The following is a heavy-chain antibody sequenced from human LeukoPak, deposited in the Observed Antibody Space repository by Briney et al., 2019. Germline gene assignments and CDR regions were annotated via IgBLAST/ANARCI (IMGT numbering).Heavy chain of an antibody. CDR2: IIPIFGIA. CDR3: ARDLGPTVTSPRGNWFDP. J-gene: IGHJ5*02. Sequence: SVKASCKASGGTFSSYAISWVGQAPGQGLEWMGRIIPIFGIANYAQKFQGRVTITADKSTSTAYMELSSLRSEDTAVYYCARDLGPTVTSPRGNWFDPWGQGTLVTVSS. D-gene: IGHD4-17*01. CDR1: GGTFSSYA. V-gene: IGHV1-69*04.